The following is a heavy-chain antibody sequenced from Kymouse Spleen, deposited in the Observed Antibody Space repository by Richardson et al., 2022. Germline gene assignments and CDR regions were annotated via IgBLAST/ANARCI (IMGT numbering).Heavy chain of an antibody. D-gene: IGHD2-2*02. CDR2: ISSSSSTI. J-gene: IGHJ6*02. CDR1: GFTFSSYS. V-gene: IGHV3-48*02. Sequence: EVQLVESGGGLVQPGGSLRLSCAASGFTFSSYSMNWVRQAPGKGLEWVSYISSSSSTIYYADSVKGRFTISRDNAKNSLYLQMNSLRDEDTAVYYCARDRCSSTSCSYYYYYYGMDVWGQGTTVTVSS. CDR3: ARDRCSSTSCSYYYYYYGMDV.